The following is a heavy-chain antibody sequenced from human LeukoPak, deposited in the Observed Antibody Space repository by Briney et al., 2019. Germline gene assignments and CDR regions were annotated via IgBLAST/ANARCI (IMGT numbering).Heavy chain of an antibody. J-gene: IGHJ4*02. CDR1: GFTFSSSA. CDR2: IWYDGSNK. Sequence: GGSLRLSCAASGFTFSSSAMSWIRQAPGKGLEWVAVIWYDGSNKYYADSVKGRFTISRDNSKNTLYLQMNSLRAEDTAVYYCAREGYCSGGSCYFDYWGQGTLVTVSS. CDR3: AREGYCSGGSCYFDY. D-gene: IGHD2-15*01. V-gene: IGHV3-33*08.